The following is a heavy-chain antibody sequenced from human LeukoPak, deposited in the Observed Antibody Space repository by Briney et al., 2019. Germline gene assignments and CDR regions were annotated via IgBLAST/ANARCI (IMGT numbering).Heavy chain of an antibody. Sequence: SETLSLTCTVSGGSISSYYWSWNRQPAGKGLEWIGRIYTSGSTNYNPSLKSRVTMSVDTSKNQFSLKLSSVTAADTAVYYCARDSYSGDSSGYSHFDYWGQGTLVTVSS. CDR3: ARDSYSGDSSGYSHFDY. CDR1: GGSISSYY. V-gene: IGHV4-4*07. D-gene: IGHD3-22*01. CDR2: IYTSGST. J-gene: IGHJ4*02.